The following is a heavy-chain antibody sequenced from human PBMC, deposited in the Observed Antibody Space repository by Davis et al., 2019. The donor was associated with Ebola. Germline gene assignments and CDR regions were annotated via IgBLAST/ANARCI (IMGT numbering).Heavy chain of an antibody. CDR2: IIPILGIA. Sequence: SVKVSCKASGGTFSSYAISWVRQAPGQGLEWMGRIIPILGIANYAQKFQGRVTITADKSTSTAYMELSSLRSEDTAVYYCARRLPWHAFDIWGQGTMVTVSS. CDR3: ARRLPWHAFDI. V-gene: IGHV1-69*04. J-gene: IGHJ3*02. CDR1: GGTFSSYA. D-gene: IGHD6-25*01.